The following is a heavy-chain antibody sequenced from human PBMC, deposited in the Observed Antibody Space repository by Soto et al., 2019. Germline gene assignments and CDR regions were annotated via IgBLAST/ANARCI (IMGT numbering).Heavy chain of an antibody. V-gene: IGHV3-30-3*01. CDR1: GFIFSDKA. CDR3: ARDHSSLVVSAALFDF. CDR2: VSYDGSVK. Sequence: GGSLRLSCVASGFIFSDKALHWVRQAPGKGLEWVTVVSYDGSVKFYADSVKGRFTISRDNSKNTLYLQMNSLRPEDTAVYYCARDHSSLVVSAALFDFWGQGTLVTVSS. D-gene: IGHD2-8*02. J-gene: IGHJ4*02.